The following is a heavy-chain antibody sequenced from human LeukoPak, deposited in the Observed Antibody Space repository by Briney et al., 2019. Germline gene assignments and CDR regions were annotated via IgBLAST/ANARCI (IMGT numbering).Heavy chain of an antibody. V-gene: IGHV1-18*01. CDR3: ARDRDYGDYNTQDLFVY. J-gene: IGHJ4*02. CDR1: GYTFTNFG. D-gene: IGHD4-17*01. Sequence: ASVKVSCKASGYTFTNFGISWVRQTPGQGLEWMGWISAYNGNTNYAQRLQGRVTMTTDTSTSTAYMELRSLRSDDTAVYYCARDRDYGDYNTQDLFVYWGQGTLVTVSS. CDR2: ISAYNGNT.